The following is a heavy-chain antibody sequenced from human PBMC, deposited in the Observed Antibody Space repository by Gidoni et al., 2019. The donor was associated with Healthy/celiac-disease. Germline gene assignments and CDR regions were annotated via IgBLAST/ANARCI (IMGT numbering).Heavy chain of an antibody. V-gene: IGHV3-7*01. CDR2: RKQDGSEK. D-gene: IGHD3-22*01. Sequence: DVQLVESGGGLVQPGGSLRLSCAASGFTFSHYWLSWFRQAPGKGLEWVAKRKQDGSEKYYVDSVKGRFNISRDNAKNSLYLQMNSLRAEDTAVYYCARDRYYYDSSGYFYYYYDGMDVWGQGTTVTVSS. CDR1: GFTFSHYW. J-gene: IGHJ6*02. CDR3: ARDRYYYDSSGYFYYYYDGMDV.